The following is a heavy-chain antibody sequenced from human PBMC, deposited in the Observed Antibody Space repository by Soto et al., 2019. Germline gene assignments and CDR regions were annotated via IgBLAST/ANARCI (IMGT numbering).Heavy chain of an antibody. CDR1: GFTFSSYG. CDR2: ISGSGDNT. CDR3: ATDGRHGSERSTYFDY. V-gene: IGHV3-23*01. Sequence: PGGSLRLSCAASGFTFSSYGMTWVRQAPGKGLEWVSAISGSGDNTRYADSVKGRFTISRDNSKNTLFLQMNSLRAEETALYYCATDGRHGSERSTYFDYWGQGTVVTVSS. D-gene: IGHD1-1*01. J-gene: IGHJ4*02.